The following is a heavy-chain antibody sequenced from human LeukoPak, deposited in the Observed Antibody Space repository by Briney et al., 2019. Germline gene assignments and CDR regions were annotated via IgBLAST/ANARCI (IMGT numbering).Heavy chain of an antibody. J-gene: IGHJ4*02. CDR2: MNPNSGNT. CDR3: ARATPGGLRGYSFDY. V-gene: IGHV1-8*02. Sequence: GASVKVSCKASGYTLKNYDINWVRQATGQGLEWMGWMNPNSGNTGFAQKFQDRVSMTRDTSINTAYMELTSLRSGDTAVYYCARATPGGLRGYSFDYWGQGTVVTVYS. D-gene: IGHD5-12*01. CDR1: GYTLKNYD.